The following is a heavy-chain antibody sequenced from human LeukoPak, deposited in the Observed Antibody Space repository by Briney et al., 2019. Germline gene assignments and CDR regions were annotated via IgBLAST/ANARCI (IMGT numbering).Heavy chain of an antibody. Sequence: PGGSLRLSCAASGFTFSSYVMSWVRQAPGKGLEWVSNIGGSVGSMFYAASVKGRFAISRDNSKKTLFLQMNNLRVEDTAVYYCAKAKQEGSGWYFDYWGQGTLVTVSS. V-gene: IGHV3-23*01. D-gene: IGHD6-19*01. J-gene: IGHJ4*02. CDR2: IGGSVGSM. CDR1: GFTFSSYV. CDR3: AKAKQEGSGWYFDY.